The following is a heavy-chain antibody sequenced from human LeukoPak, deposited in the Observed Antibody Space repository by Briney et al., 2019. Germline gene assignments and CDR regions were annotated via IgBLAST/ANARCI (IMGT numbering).Heavy chain of an antibody. Sequence: NPSETLSLTCAVSGGSLSNYYCHWIRQAPGKGLEWIGDISHGGITNHNPSLKSRVTISQDTSKKQFSLKMNSMTAADTAVYYGGIVMGVVPGSMSWGQGTLVTVSS. V-gene: IGHV4-34*01. D-gene: IGHD2-2*01. CDR2: ISHGGIT. CDR1: GGSLSNYY. CDR3: GIVMGVVPGSMS. J-gene: IGHJ4*02.